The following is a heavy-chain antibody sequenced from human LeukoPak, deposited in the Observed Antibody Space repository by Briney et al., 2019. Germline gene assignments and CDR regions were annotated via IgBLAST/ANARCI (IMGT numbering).Heavy chain of an antibody. CDR2: IYHSGST. J-gene: IGHJ4*02. Sequence: SETLSLTCTVSGYSISRGYYWGWIRQPPGKGPEWIGSIYHSGSTYYNPSLKSRVTISVDTSKNQFSLKLSSVTAADTAVFYCARASYYYDRSGNYYVSHFDYLGQGTLVTVSS. V-gene: IGHV4-38-2*02. D-gene: IGHD3-22*01. CDR1: GYSISRGYY. CDR3: ARASYYYDRSGNYYVSHFDY.